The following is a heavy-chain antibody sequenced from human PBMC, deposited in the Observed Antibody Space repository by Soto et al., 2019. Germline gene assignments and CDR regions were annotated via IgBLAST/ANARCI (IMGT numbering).Heavy chain of an antibody. Sequence: ASVKVSCKAAGYTFTSYGISWGRRAPGQGLEWMGWISAYNGNTNYAQKLQGRVTMTTDSSTSTAYMELRSMRSDDTAVYYCARVGATYLRKEEAFDYWGQGTLVTVSS. J-gene: IGHJ4*02. CDR2: ISAYNGNT. V-gene: IGHV1-18*01. CDR3: ARVGATYLRKEEAFDY. CDR1: GYTFTSYG. D-gene: IGHD1-26*01.